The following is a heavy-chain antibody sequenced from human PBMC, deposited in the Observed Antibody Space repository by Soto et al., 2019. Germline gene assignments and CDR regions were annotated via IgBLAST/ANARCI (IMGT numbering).Heavy chain of an antibody. CDR3: ARLGAYYQSLDP. Sequence: PSETLSLTCTVSGGSISSSSYYWGWIRQPPGKGLEWVGYIYYGGSTSYNPSLKSRVTISLETSKSQFSLRLNSVTAADTAVYYCARLGAYYQSLDPWGQGTLVTVSS. CDR1: GGSISSSSYY. V-gene: IGHV4-61*05. D-gene: IGHD2-21*01. CDR2: IYYGGST. J-gene: IGHJ5*02.